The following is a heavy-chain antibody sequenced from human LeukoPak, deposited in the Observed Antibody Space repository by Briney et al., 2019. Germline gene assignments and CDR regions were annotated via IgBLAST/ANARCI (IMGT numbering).Heavy chain of an antibody. D-gene: IGHD3/OR15-3a*01. Sequence: GGSLSLSCAASGFTLSDYYMSWIRPAPGKGLEWVSYSSSSGSTIYYADSVKGRFAISRDNAKNSLYLQMNSLRAEDTAVYYCARRRDFIDYWGQGTLVTVSS. CDR3: ARRRDFIDY. V-gene: IGHV3-11*01. CDR1: GFTLSDYY. J-gene: IGHJ4*02. CDR2: SSSSGSTI.